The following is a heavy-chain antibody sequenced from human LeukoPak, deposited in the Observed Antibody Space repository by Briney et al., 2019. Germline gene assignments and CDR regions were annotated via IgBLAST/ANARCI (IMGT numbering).Heavy chain of an antibody. Sequence: GGSLRLSCAASGFTVSSNYMSWVRQAPGKGLEWVANIKEDASEKNYVDSVKGRFTISRDNAKNSLYLQMNSLRAEDTAVYYCARDHHPFTAWGQGILVTVSS. D-gene: IGHD5-18*01. CDR3: ARDHHPFTA. CDR2: IKEDASEK. J-gene: IGHJ4*02. V-gene: IGHV3-7*04. CDR1: GFTVSSNY.